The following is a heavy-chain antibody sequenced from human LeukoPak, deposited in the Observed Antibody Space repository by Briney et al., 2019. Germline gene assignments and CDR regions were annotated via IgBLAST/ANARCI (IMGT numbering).Heavy chain of an antibody. CDR1: GFTFSSHA. J-gene: IGHJ3*02. CDR2: ISGSGSNT. V-gene: IGHV3-23*01. D-gene: IGHD3-3*01. Sequence: PGGSLRLSCAASGFTFSSHAMSWVRQAPGKGLEWVSAISGSGSNTYYADSVKGRFTISRDNSKNTLYLQMNSLRAEDTAVYYCAWGPLIRSYAFDIWGQGTMVTVSS. CDR3: AWGPLIRSYAFDI.